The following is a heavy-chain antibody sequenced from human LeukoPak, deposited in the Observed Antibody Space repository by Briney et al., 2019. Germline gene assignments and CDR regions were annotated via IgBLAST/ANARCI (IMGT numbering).Heavy chain of an antibody. V-gene: IGHV4-59*01. CDR3: ARAGYSYGTGYYFDY. D-gene: IGHD5-18*01. J-gene: IGHJ4*02. CDR2: IYYAGAT. Sequence: PSETLSLTCSVSGGPISSYYWSWIRLPPGKGLEWIGYIYYAGATYYNPSLKSRVTISRDTSKNQFSLKLSSVTAADAAVYYCARAGYSYGTGYYFDYWGQGALVTVSS. CDR1: GGPISSYY.